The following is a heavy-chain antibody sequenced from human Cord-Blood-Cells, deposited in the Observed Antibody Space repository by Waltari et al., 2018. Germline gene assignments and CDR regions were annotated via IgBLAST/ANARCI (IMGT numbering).Heavy chain of an antibody. V-gene: IGHV4-31*02. J-gene: IGHJ2*01. CDR3: ARDPGFDSSGYWYFDL. Sequence: SWIRQHPGKGLEWIGYIYYSGSTYYNPSLKSRVTISVDTSKNQFSLKLSSVTAADTAVYYCARDPGFDSSGYWYFDLWGRGTLVTVSS. D-gene: IGHD3-22*01. CDR2: IYYSGST.